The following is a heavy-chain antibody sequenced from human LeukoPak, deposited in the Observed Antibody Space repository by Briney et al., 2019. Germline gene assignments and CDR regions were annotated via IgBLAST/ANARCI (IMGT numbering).Heavy chain of an antibody. Sequence: GGSLRLSCAASGFTFSSYWMSWVRHAPGKGLEWVANIRGDGSDNHYVDSVRGRFTISRDNAKNSLYLQMNSLRAEDTAVYYCARDLGYYRADYWGQGTLVTVSS. J-gene: IGHJ4*02. D-gene: IGHD1-26*01. CDR2: IRGDGSDN. CDR1: GFTFSSYW. CDR3: ARDLGYYRADY. V-gene: IGHV3-7*04.